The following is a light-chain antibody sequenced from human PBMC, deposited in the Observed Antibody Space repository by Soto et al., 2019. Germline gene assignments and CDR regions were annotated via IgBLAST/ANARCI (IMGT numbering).Light chain of an antibody. V-gene: IGKV1-5*01. J-gene: IGKJ2*01. CDR1: QSISSW. CDR2: DAS. Sequence: DIQMTQSPSTLSASVGDRVTITCRASQSISSWLAWYQQKPGKAPKLLIYDASSLESGVPSRFSGSGSGTEFTLTISSLQPDDFATSYCQQYNSYPYTCGQGTKLEIK. CDR3: QQYNSYPYT.